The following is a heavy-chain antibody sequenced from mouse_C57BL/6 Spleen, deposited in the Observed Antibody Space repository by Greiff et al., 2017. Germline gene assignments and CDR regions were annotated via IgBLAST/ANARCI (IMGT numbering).Heavy chain of an antibody. CDR2: ISGGGGNT. CDR3: ARAGYGSIYWYFDV. V-gene: IGHV5-9*04. D-gene: IGHD1-1*01. J-gene: IGHJ1*03. CDR1: GFTFSSYT. Sequence: EVKLVESGGGLVKPGGSLKLSCAASGFTFSSYTMSWVRQTPEKRLEWVATISGGGGNTYYPDSVKGRFTISRDNAKNTLYLQMSSLRSEDTAVYYCARAGYGSIYWYFDVWGTGTTFTVSS.